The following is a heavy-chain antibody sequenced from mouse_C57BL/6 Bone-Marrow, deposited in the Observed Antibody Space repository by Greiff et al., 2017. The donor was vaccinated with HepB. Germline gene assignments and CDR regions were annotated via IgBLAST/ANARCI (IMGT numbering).Heavy chain of an antibody. CDR1: GYTFTSYW. CDR3: ARGITTVVARYYAMDY. J-gene: IGHJ4*01. V-gene: IGHV1-7*01. Sequence: VQLVESGAELAKPGASVKLSCKASGYTFTSYWMHWVKQRPGQGLEWIGYINPSSGYTKYSQKFKDKATLTADKSSSTAYMQLSSLTYEDSAVYYCARGITTVVARYYAMDYWGQGTSVTVSS. D-gene: IGHD1-1*01. CDR2: INPSSGYT.